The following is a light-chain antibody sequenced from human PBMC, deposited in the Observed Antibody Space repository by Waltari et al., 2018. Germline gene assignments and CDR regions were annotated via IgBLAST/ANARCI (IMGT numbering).Light chain of an antibody. CDR2: GKN. V-gene: IGLV3-19*01. CDR3: SSRELSGHVV. CDR1: ILRTYY. Sequence: SSDLTQAPAVSVALGPTVRITCQGDILRTYYGNWCRQKPGQPPELVIYGKNNRPSGIPDRFSASSSGNTASLIITGAQAEDEADYYCSSRELSGHVVFGGGTRLTVL. J-gene: IGLJ2*01.